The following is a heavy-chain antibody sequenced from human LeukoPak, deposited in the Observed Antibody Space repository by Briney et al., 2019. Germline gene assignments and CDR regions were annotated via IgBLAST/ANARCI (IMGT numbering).Heavy chain of an antibody. Sequence: GASVKVSCKASGYTFTGYYLHWVRQAPGQGLEWMGWIDPNNGLTKYAQKFQGRVTLTRDTSISTAYMELSRLRSDDTAVYYCARATGEDYWGQGTLVTVSS. CDR2: IDPNNGLT. J-gene: IGHJ4*02. V-gene: IGHV1-2*02. CDR3: ARATGEDY. CDR1: GYTFTGYY. D-gene: IGHD1-26*01.